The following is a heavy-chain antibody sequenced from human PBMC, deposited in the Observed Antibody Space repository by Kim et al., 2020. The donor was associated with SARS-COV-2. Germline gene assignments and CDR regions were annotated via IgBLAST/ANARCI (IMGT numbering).Heavy chain of an antibody. CDR1: GFTFSSYG. D-gene: IGHD3-3*01. J-gene: IGHJ6*02. CDR3: ANSVFGSGNRGYYYYYYGMDV. V-gene: IGHV3-30*18. CDR2: ISYDGSNK. Sequence: GGSLRLSCAASGFTFSSYGMHWVRQAPGKGLEWVAVISYDGSNKYYADSVKGRFTISRDNSKNTLYLQMNSLRAEDTAVYYCANSVFGSGNRGYYYYYYGMDVWGQGTTVTVSS.